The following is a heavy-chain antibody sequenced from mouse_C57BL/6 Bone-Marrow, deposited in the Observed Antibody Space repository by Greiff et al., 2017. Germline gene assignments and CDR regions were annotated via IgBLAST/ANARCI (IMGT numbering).Heavy chain of an antibody. CDR3: ARDLGYRDAMDY. CDR1: GFTFSSYA. CDR2: ISDGGSYT. Sequence: EVQGVESGGGLVKPGGSLQLSCAASGFTFSSYAMSWVRQTPEKRLEWVATISDGGSYTYYPDNVKGRFTISRDNAKNNLYLQMSHLKSEDTAMYYCARDLGYRDAMDYWGQGTSVTVSS. V-gene: IGHV5-4*01. J-gene: IGHJ4*01. D-gene: IGHD2-14*01.